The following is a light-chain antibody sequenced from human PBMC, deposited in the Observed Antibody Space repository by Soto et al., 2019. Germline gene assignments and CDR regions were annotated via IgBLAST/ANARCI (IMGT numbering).Light chain of an antibody. CDR2: EVS. J-gene: IGLJ2*01. V-gene: IGLV2-14*01. CDR1: SSDVGGYNY. Sequence: QSALTQPASVSGSPGQSITISCTGTSSDVGGYNYVSWYQHHPGKAPKLIIYEVSNRPSGVSNRFSGSKSGNTASLTISGLQAEDETDYYCSLYSSGSTLVLFGGGIKVTVL. CDR3: SLYSSGSTLVL.